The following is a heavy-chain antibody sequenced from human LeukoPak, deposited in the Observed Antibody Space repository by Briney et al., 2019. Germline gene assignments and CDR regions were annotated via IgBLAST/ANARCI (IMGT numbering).Heavy chain of an antibody. V-gene: IGHV4-59*01. D-gene: IGHD4-17*01. Sequence: SETLSLTCTVSGGSISSYYWSWIRQPPGKGLEWIGYIYYRGSTNYNPSLKGRVTISVDTSKNQFSLKLSSVTAADTAVYYCVTVRAVTSLWCFGLWGRGTVVTVS. CDR2: IYYRGST. J-gene: IGHJ2*01. CDR1: GGSISSYY. CDR3: VTVRAVTSLWCFGL.